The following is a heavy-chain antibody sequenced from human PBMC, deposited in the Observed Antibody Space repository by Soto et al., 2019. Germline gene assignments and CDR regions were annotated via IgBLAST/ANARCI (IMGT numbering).Heavy chain of an antibody. V-gene: IGHV4-59*01. Sequence: QVQLQESGPGLVRPSETLSLSCAVSGVSISSYYWSWIRQSPGKGLEWIGYIHHSGSTNYNPSLKSRVTISVDTSKNHFSLNLNSVTAADTAVYYCARYDRESDCGEIFDYWGQGTLVAVFS. CDR3: ARYDRESDCGEIFDY. CDR1: GVSISSYY. D-gene: IGHD3-3*01. CDR2: IHHSGST. J-gene: IGHJ4*02.